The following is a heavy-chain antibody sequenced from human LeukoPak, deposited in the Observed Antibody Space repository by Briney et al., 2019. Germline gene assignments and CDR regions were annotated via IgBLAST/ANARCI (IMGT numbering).Heavy chain of an antibody. J-gene: IGHJ4*02. Sequence: PGGSLRLSCAASGFTFNNAWMSWVRQAPGKGLEWVGRIKSKTARGTTDYAAPVKGRFTISRDDSKNTLYLQMNSLRAEDTAVYYCASLLYGGYAPLRYWGQGTLVTVSS. V-gene: IGHV3-15*01. CDR1: GFTFNNAW. CDR2: IKSKTARGTT. CDR3: ASLLYGGYAPLRY. D-gene: IGHD5-12*01.